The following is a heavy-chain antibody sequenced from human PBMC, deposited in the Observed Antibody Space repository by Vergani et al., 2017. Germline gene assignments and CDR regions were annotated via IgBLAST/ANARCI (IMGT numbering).Heavy chain of an antibody. CDR1: GFTFSNFG. CDR3: AKYLRNSTDGLPDS. Sequence: QVQLVESAGGVVQPGGSLRLSCAASGFTFSNFGMHWIRQAPGKGLEWLAYRGKDGINTRYRDAVKGRFTVSRDNSKALLYLQMDSLRRENTALYYCAKYLRNSTDGLPDSWGPGTLVIVSS. V-gene: IGHV3-30*02. CDR2: RGKDGINT. J-gene: IGHJ4*02. D-gene: IGHD2-21*01.